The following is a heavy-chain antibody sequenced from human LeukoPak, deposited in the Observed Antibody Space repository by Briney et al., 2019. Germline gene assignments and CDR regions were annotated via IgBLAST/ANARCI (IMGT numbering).Heavy chain of an antibody. D-gene: IGHD3-10*01. V-gene: IGHV3-9*01. Sequence: GGSLRLSCAASGFTFDDYAMHWVRQALGKGLDWVSGISWNRGSIGYADSVKGRFTISRDNAKNSLYLQMNSLRAEDTALYYCAKAMTMVRGVTHTPFDYWGQGTLVTVSS. CDR1: GFTFDDYA. J-gene: IGHJ4*02. CDR3: AKAMTMVRGVTHTPFDY. CDR2: ISWNRGSI.